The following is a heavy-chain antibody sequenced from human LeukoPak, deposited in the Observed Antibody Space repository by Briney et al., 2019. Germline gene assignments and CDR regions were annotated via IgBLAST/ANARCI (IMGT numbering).Heavy chain of an antibody. CDR2: IYHSGST. D-gene: IGHD3-22*01. Sequence: SETLSLTCTVSGYSISSGYYWGWIRQPPGKGLEWIGSIYHSGSTYYNPSLKSRVTISVDTSKNQFSLKLSSVTAADTAVYYCARVPRSDYYDSSVWWGQGTLVTVSS. CDR3: ARVPRSDYYDSSVW. J-gene: IGHJ4*02. V-gene: IGHV4-38-2*02. CDR1: GYSISSGYY.